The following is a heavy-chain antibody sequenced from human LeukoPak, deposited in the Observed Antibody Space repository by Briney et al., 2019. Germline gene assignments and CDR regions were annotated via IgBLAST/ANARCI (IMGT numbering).Heavy chain of an antibody. Sequence: GESLRLSCAASRFSFSSYSMNWVRQAPGKGLEWVSIISRDSRTIVDADSVKGRFTISRDHAKNSLYLRMNSLRAEDTAVYFCASSPPGGPIDYWGQGVLVSVSS. CDR3: ASSPPGGPIDY. D-gene: IGHD3-16*01. CDR2: ISRDSRTI. J-gene: IGHJ4*02. CDR1: RFSFSSYS. V-gene: IGHV3-21*01.